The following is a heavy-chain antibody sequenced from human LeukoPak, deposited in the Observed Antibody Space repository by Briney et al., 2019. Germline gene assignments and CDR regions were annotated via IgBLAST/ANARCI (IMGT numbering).Heavy chain of an antibody. V-gene: IGHV3-33*06. D-gene: IGHD6-13*01. CDR1: GSTFSSYG. CDR3: AKDFSNPYSSTTFDY. J-gene: IGHJ4*02. CDR2: IWYDGSNK. Sequence: GRSLRLSCAASGSTFSSYGMHWVRQAPGKGLEWVAVIWYDGSNKYYADSVKGRFTISRDNSKNTLYLQMNSLRAEDTAVYYCAKDFSNPYSSTTFDYWGQGTLVTVSS.